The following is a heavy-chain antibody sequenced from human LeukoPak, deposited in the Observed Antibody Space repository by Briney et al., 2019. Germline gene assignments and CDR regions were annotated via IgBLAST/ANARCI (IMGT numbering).Heavy chain of an antibody. CDR1: GFTFSSYA. J-gene: IGHJ4*02. Sequence: GGSLRLSCAASGFTFSSYAMSWVRQAPGKGLEWVSAISGSGGSTYYADSVKGRFTTSRDKSTNTLFLQMSSLRAEDSAIYFCARALDTYGYMRFAYWGQGTLVTVSS. D-gene: IGHD5-18*01. V-gene: IGHV3-23*01. CDR2: ISGSGGST. CDR3: ARALDTYGYMRFAY.